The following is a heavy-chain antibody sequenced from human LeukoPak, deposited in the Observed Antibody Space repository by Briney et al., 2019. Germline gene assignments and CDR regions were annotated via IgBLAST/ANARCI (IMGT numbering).Heavy chain of an antibody. CDR2: IYYSGST. CDR1: GGSINSGDYY. CDR3: PREKKYVRPFLAYSFYYGMDD. Sequence: PSETLSLTCTVSGGSINSGDYYWTWIRQHPGRGLEWIGYIYYSGSTYYNPSLKSRVTISVDTSKTQFSLRLSSVTAADTAVYYCPREKKYVRPFLAYSFYYGMDDWGQGTTVTVSS. V-gene: IGHV4-31*03. J-gene: IGHJ6*02. D-gene: IGHD3-3*01.